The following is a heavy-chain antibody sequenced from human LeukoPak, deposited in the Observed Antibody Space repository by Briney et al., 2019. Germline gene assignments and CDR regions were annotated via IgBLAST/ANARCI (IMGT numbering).Heavy chain of an antibody. Sequence: GGSLRLSCAASGFTFSNYWMSWVRQAPGKGLEWVANIKQDGSEKYYVDSVKGRFTISRDNAKNSVYLQMNSLRAEDTAVYYCARGYCTNAVCSLGPTQAWGQGTLVTVSS. CDR2: IKQDGSEK. D-gene: IGHD2-8*01. CDR3: ARGYCTNAVCSLGPTQA. CDR1: GFTFSNYW. V-gene: IGHV3-7*04. J-gene: IGHJ4*02.